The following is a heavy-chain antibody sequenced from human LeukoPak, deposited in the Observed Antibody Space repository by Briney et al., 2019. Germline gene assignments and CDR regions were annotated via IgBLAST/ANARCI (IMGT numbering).Heavy chain of an antibody. CDR2: IYYSGST. D-gene: IGHD1-14*01. Sequence: SETLSLTCTVSGGSISSYYWSWIRQPPGKGLEWIGYIYYSGSTNYNPSLKSRVTMSVDTSKNQFSLKLSSVTAADTAVYYCARQARNHYYFDYWGQGTLVTVSS. CDR3: ARQARNHYYFDY. V-gene: IGHV4-59*08. J-gene: IGHJ4*02. CDR1: GGSISSYY.